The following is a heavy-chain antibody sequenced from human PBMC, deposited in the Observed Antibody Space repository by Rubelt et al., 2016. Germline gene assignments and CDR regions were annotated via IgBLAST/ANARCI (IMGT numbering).Heavy chain of an antibody. J-gene: IGHJ4*02. Sequence: QVQLVESGGGVVQPGRSLRLSCRASGFIFHNYVMHWVRQAPGKGLEWVAVISYDGSGKYYADSVKGRFTVSRDNSKNTMFLQMNSLRTDDTAVYFCAKDHSGDMATRRFDFWGQGTLVTVSS. CDR1: GFIFHNYV. V-gene: IGHV3-30*18. D-gene: IGHD5-24*01. CDR2: ISYDGSGK. CDR3: AKDHSGDMATRRFDF.